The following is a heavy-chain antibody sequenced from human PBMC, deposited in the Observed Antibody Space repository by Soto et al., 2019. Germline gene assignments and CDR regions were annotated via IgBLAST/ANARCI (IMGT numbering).Heavy chain of an antibody. CDR2: IYPGDSDT. Sequence: GESLKISCKGSGYSFTNYWIGWVRQMPGKGLEWMGIIYPGDSDTRYSPSFQGQVTISADKSISTAYLQWGSLKASDTAMYYCARQRAYDFWSGSLYYYMDVWGKGTTVTVSS. CDR3: ARQRAYDFWSGSLYYYMDV. D-gene: IGHD3-3*01. CDR1: GYSFTNYW. J-gene: IGHJ6*03. V-gene: IGHV5-51*01.